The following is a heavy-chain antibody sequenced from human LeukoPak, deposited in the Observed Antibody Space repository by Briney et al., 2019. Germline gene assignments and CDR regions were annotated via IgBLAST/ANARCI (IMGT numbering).Heavy chain of an antibody. CDR3: AREIERSLDY. CDR1: GFTFSSYA. CDR2: ISYDGRNK. Sequence: PGRSLRLSCAASGFTFSSYAIHWVRQAPGKGLEWVAGISYDGRNKYHADSVKGRFIISRDNSKNTLYLQMNSLRAEDTAVYYCAREIERSLDYWGQGTLVTVSS. D-gene: IGHD3-22*01. V-gene: IGHV3-30-3*01. J-gene: IGHJ4*02.